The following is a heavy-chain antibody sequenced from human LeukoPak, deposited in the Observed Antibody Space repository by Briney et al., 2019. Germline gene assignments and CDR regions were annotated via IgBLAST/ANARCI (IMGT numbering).Heavy chain of an antibody. V-gene: IGHV3-30-3*01. CDR1: GFTFSSYA. Sequence: GGSLRLSCAASGFTFSSYAMHWVRQAPGKGLEWVAVISYDGSNKYYADSVKGRFTISRDNSKNTLYLQMNSLRAEDTAVYYCARDRGLAYCGGDCRHDAFDIWGQGTMVTVSS. J-gene: IGHJ3*02. CDR2: ISYDGSNK. CDR3: ARDRGLAYCGGDCRHDAFDI. D-gene: IGHD2-21*01.